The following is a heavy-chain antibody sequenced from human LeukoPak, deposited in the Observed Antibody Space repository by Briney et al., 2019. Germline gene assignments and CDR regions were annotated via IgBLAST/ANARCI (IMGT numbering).Heavy chain of an antibody. Sequence: GASVKVSCKASGYSFTSYDINWVRQAAGQGLEWMGWMNPNTANTAYAQNFQGRVTMTRSTSTSTAYMELSSLRSEDTAVYYCARVQRVTFPLNYYFDYWGQGTLVTVSS. CDR3: ARVQRVTFPLNYYFDY. CDR1: GYSFTSYD. V-gene: IGHV1-8*01. J-gene: IGHJ4*02. CDR2: MNPNTANT. D-gene: IGHD3-10*01.